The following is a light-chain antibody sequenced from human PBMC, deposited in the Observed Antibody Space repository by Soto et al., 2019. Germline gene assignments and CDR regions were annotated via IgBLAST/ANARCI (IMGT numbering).Light chain of an antibody. CDR2: AAS. Sequence: IQITQAHFTLPGSEGDRVSITCGASQTISTWLAWYQQKPGKAPKLLISAASNLDSGVPSRFSGSGSGTEFTLTISSLQPDDFATYYCQQYNSYPHTFGGGTKVDI. J-gene: IGKJ4*01. CDR1: QTISTW. CDR3: QQYNSYPHT. V-gene: IGKV1-5*01.